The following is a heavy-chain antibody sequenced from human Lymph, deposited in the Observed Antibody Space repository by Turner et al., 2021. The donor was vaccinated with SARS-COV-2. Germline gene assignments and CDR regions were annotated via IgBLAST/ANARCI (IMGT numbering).Heavy chain of an antibody. Sequence: QVQLVKSGGGVVQPGRALRLSCAASGFTFSSYAMYWVRQAPGKGLEGVAVISYEGLNKYYADSVKGRLTISRDNSKNTLYLQMNSLRAEDTAVYYCARDFEQLVQFDYYGMDVWGQGTTVTVSS. CDR1: GFTFSSYA. CDR3: ARDFEQLVQFDYYGMDV. V-gene: IGHV3-30-3*01. D-gene: IGHD6-6*01. J-gene: IGHJ6*02. CDR2: ISYEGLNK.